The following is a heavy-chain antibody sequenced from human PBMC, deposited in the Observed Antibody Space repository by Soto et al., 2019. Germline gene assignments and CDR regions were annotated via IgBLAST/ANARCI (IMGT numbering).Heavy chain of an antibody. Sequence: SETLSLTCTVSGGSISSGGYYWSWIRQHPGRGLEWIGYIYYSGSTYYNPSLKSRVTISVDTSKNQFSLKLSSVTAADTAVYYCARDGGYCSGGSCYSGYFEYWGQGTLVTVSS. V-gene: IGHV4-31*03. CDR3: ARDGGYCSGGSCYSGYFEY. CDR2: IYYSGST. CDR1: GGSISSGGYY. D-gene: IGHD2-15*01. J-gene: IGHJ4*02.